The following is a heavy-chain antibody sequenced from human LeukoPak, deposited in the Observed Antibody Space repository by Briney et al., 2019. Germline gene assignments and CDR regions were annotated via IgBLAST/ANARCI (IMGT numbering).Heavy chain of an antibody. CDR3: AKDSSRTVASYYYYYGMDV. CDR2: ISSGGGTT. D-gene: IGHD5-12*01. J-gene: IGHJ6*02. V-gene: IGHV3-23*01. Sequence: GGSLRLSCAASGLTFRNYAMIWIRQAPGKGLEWVSSISSGGGTTYHADSVKGRFTISRDNAKNSLYLQMNSLRAEDTAVYYCAKDSSRTVASYYYYYGMDVWGQGTTVTVSS. CDR1: GLTFRNYA.